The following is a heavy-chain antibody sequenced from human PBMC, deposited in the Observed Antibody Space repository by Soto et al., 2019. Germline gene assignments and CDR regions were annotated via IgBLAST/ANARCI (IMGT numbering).Heavy chain of an antibody. CDR3: TTEPDRTSRGAAAWYWVIDDPYYEMDV. V-gene: IGHV3-15*01. D-gene: IGHD2-15*01. Sequence: EVQLVESGGGLVKPGGSLRLSCEASGFTFSSAWMRWVRQAPGKGPEWVGRIKSKTDGGTIDYAAPVKGRFTISRDDIKNRLYLQMDSLKTEGTAIYYCTTEPDRTSRGAAAWYWVIDDPYYEMDVWGQG. CDR1: GFTFSSAW. J-gene: IGHJ6*02. CDR2: IKSKTDGGTI.